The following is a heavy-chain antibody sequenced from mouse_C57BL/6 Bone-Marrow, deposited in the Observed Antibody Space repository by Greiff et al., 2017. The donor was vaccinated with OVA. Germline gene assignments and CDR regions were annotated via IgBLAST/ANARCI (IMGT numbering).Heavy chain of an antibody. CDR3: ARRDWDGYFDV. CDR1: GYTFTSYG. CDR2: IYPRSGNT. D-gene: IGHD4-1*01. V-gene: IGHV1-81*01. J-gene: IGHJ1*03. Sequence: VKLVESGAELARPGASVKLSCKASGYTFTSYGISWVKQRTGQGLEWIGEIYPRSGNTYYNEKFKGKATLTADKSSSTAYMELRSLTSEDSAVYFCARRDWDGYFDVWGTGTTVTVSS.